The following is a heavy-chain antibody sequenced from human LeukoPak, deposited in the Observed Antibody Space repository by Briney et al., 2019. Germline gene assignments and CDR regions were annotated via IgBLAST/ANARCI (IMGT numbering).Heavy chain of an antibody. Sequence: SETLSLTCTVSGDSSRSSDSYRGWIRQPPGKGLEWIGSLYYSGSSYYNPSLKSRVTISADTSKNQFSLKLTSVTAADTAVYYCVLMAGYWDQGTLVTVSS. CDR1: GDSSRSSDSY. CDR3: VLMAGY. CDR2: LYYSGSS. J-gene: IGHJ4*02. D-gene: IGHD3-16*01. V-gene: IGHV4-39*01.